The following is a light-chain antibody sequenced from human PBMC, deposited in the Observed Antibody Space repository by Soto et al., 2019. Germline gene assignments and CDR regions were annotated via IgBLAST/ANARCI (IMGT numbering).Light chain of an antibody. J-gene: IGLJ1*01. Sequence: QSVLTQPRSVSGSPGQSVTISCPGTSSDVGGYNYVSWYQQHPGKAPKLMIYDVSKRPSGVPDRFSGSKSGNTASLTISGLQAEDEADYYCCSYAGSYMGVFGTGTKAPS. CDR3: CSYAGSYMGV. CDR2: DVS. CDR1: SSDVGGYNY. V-gene: IGLV2-11*01.